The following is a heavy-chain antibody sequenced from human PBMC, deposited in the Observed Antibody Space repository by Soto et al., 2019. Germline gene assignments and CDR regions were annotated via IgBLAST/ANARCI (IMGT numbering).Heavy chain of an antibody. J-gene: IGHJ1*01. Sequence: QITLKESGPTLVKPTQPLTLTCTFSGFSLSTSGVGVGWIRQPPGQTLEWLAILYWDGDERYPPSLRSRLSIAKDTSKNQVVPTMTNMHPVDTATYFCAHILSTLTKAEDFQLWGQGTLVTVSS. D-gene: IGHD4-17*01. CDR1: GFSLSTSGVG. V-gene: IGHV2-5*02. CDR3: AHILSTLTKAEDFQL. CDR2: LYWDGDE.